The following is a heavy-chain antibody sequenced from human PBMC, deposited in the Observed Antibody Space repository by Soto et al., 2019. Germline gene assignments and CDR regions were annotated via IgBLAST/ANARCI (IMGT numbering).Heavy chain of an antibody. Sequence: QLQLQESGPGLVKPSETLSLTCTVSGGSISSSSYYWGWIRQPPGKGLEWIGSIYYSGSTYYNPSLKSRVTISVDTSKNQFSLKLSSVTAADTAVYYCARSSGSYAFDIWGQGTMVTVSS. CDR1: GGSISSSSYY. V-gene: IGHV4-39*01. CDR2: IYYSGST. J-gene: IGHJ3*02. D-gene: IGHD3-3*01. CDR3: ARSSGSYAFDI.